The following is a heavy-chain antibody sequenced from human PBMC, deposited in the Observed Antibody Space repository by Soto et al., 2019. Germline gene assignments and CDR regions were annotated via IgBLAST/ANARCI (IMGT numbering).Heavy chain of an antibody. CDR1: GFSLSTSGVG. CDR3: AHRLGFGDLDAFDI. V-gene: IGHV2-5*02. J-gene: IGHJ3*02. Sequence: SGPTLVNPTQTPTLTCTFSGFSLSTSGVGVGWIRQPPGKALEWLALIYWDDDKRYSPSLKSRLTITKDTSKNQVVLTMTNMDPVDTATYYCAHRLGFGDLDAFDIWGQGTMVTVSS. CDR2: IYWDDDK. D-gene: IGHD3-10*01.